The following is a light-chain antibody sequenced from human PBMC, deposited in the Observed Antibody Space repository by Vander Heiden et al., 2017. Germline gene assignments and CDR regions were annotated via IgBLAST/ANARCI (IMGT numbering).Light chain of an antibody. Sequence: QSALTQPASVSGSPGQSITISCTGTSSDVGSYNLVSWYQQHPDKAPKLMIYEVSKRPSGVSNRFSGSKSGNTASLTISGLQAEDEADYYCCSYAGSSTFEVFGTGTKVTVL. J-gene: IGLJ1*01. CDR2: EVS. CDR1: SSDVGSYNL. CDR3: CSYAGSSTFEV. V-gene: IGLV2-23*02.